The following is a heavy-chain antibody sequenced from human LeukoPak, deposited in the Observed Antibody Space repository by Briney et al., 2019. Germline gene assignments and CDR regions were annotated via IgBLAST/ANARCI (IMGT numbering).Heavy chain of an antibody. D-gene: IGHD2/OR15-2a*01. Sequence: GGPLRLSCAASGFTFSSYAMSWVRQAPGKGPEWVANIKEDGSLKNYVDSVEGRFTVSRDNAKNTLYLQMNSLRLEDTAVYYCVRDWAPASMQAAPFDCWGQGTLVTVSS. CDR3: VRDWAPASMQAAPFDC. J-gene: IGHJ4*02. V-gene: IGHV3-7*01. CDR2: IKEDGSLK. CDR1: GFTFSSYA.